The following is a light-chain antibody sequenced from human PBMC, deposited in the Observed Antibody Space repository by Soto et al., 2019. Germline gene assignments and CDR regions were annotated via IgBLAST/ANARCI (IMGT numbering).Light chain of an antibody. CDR3: QQYGSSLTWT. CDR2: AAS. J-gene: IGKJ1*01. V-gene: IGKV3-20*01. Sequence: EVVLTQSPGTVSLSPGERFTLSCRASQSVISKYLAWYQQRPGQSPRLLIYAASSRATGIPDRFSGSGAGTDVTLSISSLEPEDFAVYYCQQYGSSLTWTFVKVIKVEMK. CDR1: QSVISKY.